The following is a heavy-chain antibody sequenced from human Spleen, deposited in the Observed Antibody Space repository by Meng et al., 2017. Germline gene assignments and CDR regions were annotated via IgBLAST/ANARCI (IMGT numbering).Heavy chain of an antibody. Sequence: GGSLRLSCAASGFSFDDYAMHWVRQAPGKGLEWVSGISWNSGSIGYADSVKGRFTISRDNAKNSLYLQMNSLRTEDTALYYCARVGMVRGLYYYGMDVWGQGTTVTVSS. CDR1: GFSFDDYA. CDR3: ARVGMVRGLYYYGMDV. D-gene: IGHD3-10*01. J-gene: IGHJ6*02. V-gene: IGHV3-9*01. CDR2: ISWNSGSI.